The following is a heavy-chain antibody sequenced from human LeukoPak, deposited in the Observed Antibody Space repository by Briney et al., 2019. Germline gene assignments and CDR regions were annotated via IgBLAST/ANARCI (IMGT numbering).Heavy chain of an antibody. CDR3: ASCLFDYYYFDQ. CDR1: GDSITSHSW. D-gene: IGHD3-10*01. CDR2: IYHSGTT. V-gene: IGHV4-4*02. J-gene: IGHJ4*02. Sequence: SETLSLTCAVSGDSITSHSWWSWVRQSPGKGLERIGEIYHSGTTNYSPPLKSRVTISVDKSKNQLSLRLTSVTAADTAVYFCASCLFDYYYFDQWGQGTLVTVSS.